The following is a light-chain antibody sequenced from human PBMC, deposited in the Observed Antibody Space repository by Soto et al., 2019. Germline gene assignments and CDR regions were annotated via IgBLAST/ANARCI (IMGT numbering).Light chain of an antibody. CDR3: SSYAGSNNFVV. CDR1: SSDVGGYNY. Sequence: QSVLTQPPSASGSPGQSVTISCTGTSSDVGGYNYVSWYQQHPGKAPKLMIYEVSKRPSGVPARFSGSKSGNTASLTVSRLQAEDEADYYCSSYAGSNNFVVFGGGTKVTVL. J-gene: IGLJ2*01. CDR2: EVS. V-gene: IGLV2-8*01.